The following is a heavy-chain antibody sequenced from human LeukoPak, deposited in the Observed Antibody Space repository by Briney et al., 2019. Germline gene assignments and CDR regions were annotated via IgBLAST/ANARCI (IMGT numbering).Heavy chain of an antibody. Sequence: ASVKVSCKVSGYTLTELSMHWVRQAPGKGLEWMGGFDLEDGETIYAQKFQGRVTMTEDTSTDTAYMELSSLRSEDTAVYYCATGLSAVAGSWGGYYYYGMDVWGQGTTVTVSS. CDR2: FDLEDGET. V-gene: IGHV1-24*01. CDR3: ATGLSAVAGSWGGYYYYGMDV. J-gene: IGHJ6*02. CDR1: GYTLTELS. D-gene: IGHD6-19*01.